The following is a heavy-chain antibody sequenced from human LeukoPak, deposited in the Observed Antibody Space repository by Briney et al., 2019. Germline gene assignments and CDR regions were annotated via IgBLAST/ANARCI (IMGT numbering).Heavy chain of an antibody. D-gene: IGHD3-10*01. V-gene: IGHV1-18*01. Sequence: PWASVKVSCKASGYTFTSYGISWVRQAPGQGLEWMGWISAYNGNTNYAQKLQGRVTMTTDTSTSTAYMELRSLRSDDTAVYYCARGSPALSGSGSYSFYYYYMDVWGKGTTVTVSS. CDR3: ARGSPALSGSGSYSFYYYYMDV. CDR1: GYTFTSYG. CDR2: ISAYNGNT. J-gene: IGHJ6*03.